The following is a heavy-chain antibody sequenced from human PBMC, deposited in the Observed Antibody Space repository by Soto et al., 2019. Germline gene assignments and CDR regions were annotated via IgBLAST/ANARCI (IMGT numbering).Heavy chain of an antibody. CDR3: AREPTDQYYYDSSGLGGWFDP. V-gene: IGHV4-59*01. CDR1: GGSISSYY. D-gene: IGHD3-22*01. J-gene: IGHJ5*02. Sequence: SETLSLTCTVSGGSISSYYWSWIRQPPGKGLEWIGYIYYSGSTNYNPSLKSRVTISVDTSKNQFSLKLSSVTAADTAVYYCAREPTDQYYYDSSGLGGWFDPWGQGTLVTVS. CDR2: IYYSGST.